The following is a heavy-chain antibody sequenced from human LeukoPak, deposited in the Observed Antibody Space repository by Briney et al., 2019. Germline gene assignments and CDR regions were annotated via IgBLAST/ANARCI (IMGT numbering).Heavy chain of an antibody. J-gene: IGHJ4*02. CDR2: ISAYNGNT. V-gene: IGHV1-18*01. D-gene: IGHD5-18*01. Sequence: GASVNVSCKASGYTFTSYGISWVRQAPGQGLEWMGWISAYNGNTNYAQKLQGRVTMTTDTSTSTAYMELRSLRSDDTAVYYRARVARVDTAMVTFFDYWGQGTLVTVSS. CDR1: GYTFTSYG. CDR3: ARVARVDTAMVTFFDY.